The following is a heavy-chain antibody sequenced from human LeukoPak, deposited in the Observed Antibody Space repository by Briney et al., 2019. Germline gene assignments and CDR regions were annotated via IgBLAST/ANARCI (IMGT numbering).Heavy chain of an antibody. CDR2: IKEDGSQI. V-gene: IGHV3-7*05. J-gene: IGHJ4*02. CDR3: SKGRGTTVTSAANY. Sequence: GGSLRLSCAASGFTFSGYWMSWVRQAPGKGLEWVANIKEDGSQIYYVDSVKGRFTISRDNSKNTLSLQMNSLRAEDTAVYYCSKGRGTTVTSAANYWGQGTLVTVSS. D-gene: IGHD4-17*01. CDR1: GFTFSGYW.